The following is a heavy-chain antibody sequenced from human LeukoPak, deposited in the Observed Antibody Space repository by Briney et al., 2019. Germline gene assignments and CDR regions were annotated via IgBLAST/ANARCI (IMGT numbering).Heavy chain of an antibody. Sequence: GGSLRLSCSASGFTFRTYAIHWVRQAPGKGPEYVSAISSSGTTIYYADSVMGRFTISRDNAKNSLYPQMNSLRAEDTAVYYCARALTGFIPGNWGQGTLVTVSS. J-gene: IGHJ4*02. CDR1: GFTFRTYA. V-gene: IGHV3-64*04. D-gene: IGHD3-9*01. CDR2: ISSSGTTI. CDR3: ARALTGFIPGN.